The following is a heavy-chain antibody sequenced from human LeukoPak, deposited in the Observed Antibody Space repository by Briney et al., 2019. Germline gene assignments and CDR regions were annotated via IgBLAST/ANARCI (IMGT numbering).Heavy chain of an antibody. D-gene: IGHD1-26*01. V-gene: IGHV4-34*01. CDR3: ARGRPVPGGAFDI. CDR1: GGSFSGYY. Sequence: SETLSLTCAVYGGSFSGYYWSWIRQPPGRGLEWIGEINHSGSTNYNPSLKSRVTISVDTSKNLFSLKLSSVTAADTAVYYCARGRPVPGGAFDIWGQGTMVTVSS. CDR2: INHSGST. J-gene: IGHJ3*02.